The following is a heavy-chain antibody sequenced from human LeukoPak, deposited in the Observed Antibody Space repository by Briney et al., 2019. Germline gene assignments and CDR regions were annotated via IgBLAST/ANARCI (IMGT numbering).Heavy chain of an antibody. Sequence: GGSLRLSCAASGFTFSSYAMSWVRQAPGKGLEGVSAISGSGGSTYYADSVKGRFTISRDNSKNTLYLQMNSLRAEDTAVYYCAKGYCSSTSCYARFQHWGQGTLVTVSS. V-gene: IGHV3-23*01. D-gene: IGHD2-2*01. CDR2: ISGSGGST. J-gene: IGHJ1*01. CDR3: AKGYCSSTSCYARFQH. CDR1: GFTFSSYA.